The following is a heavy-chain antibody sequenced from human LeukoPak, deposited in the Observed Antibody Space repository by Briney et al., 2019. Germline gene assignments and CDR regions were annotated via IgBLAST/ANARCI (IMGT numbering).Heavy chain of an antibody. CDR3: ASTSYYYDSSGYYWESPMFDY. CDR1: GGSISSSSYY. D-gene: IGHD3-22*01. Sequence: SETLSLTCTVSGGSISSSSYYWGWIRQPPGKGLEWIGSIYYSGITYYNPSLKSRVTISVDTSKNQFSLKLSSVTAADTAVYYCASTSYYYDSSGYYWESPMFDYWGQGTLVTVSS. CDR2: IYYSGIT. V-gene: IGHV4-39*01. J-gene: IGHJ4*02.